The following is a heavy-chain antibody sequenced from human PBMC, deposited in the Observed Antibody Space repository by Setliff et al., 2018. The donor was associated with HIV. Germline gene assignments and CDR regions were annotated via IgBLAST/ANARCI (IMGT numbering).Heavy chain of an antibody. Sequence: SLRLSCAASGFTFSSYEMNWVRQAPGKGLEWVSYISSSGSTIYYADSVKGRFTISRDNAKNSLYLQMNSLRAEDTAVYYCARDLSPGITAPLDYWGQGTLVTVSS. J-gene: IGHJ4*02. CDR1: GFTFSSYE. CDR3: ARDLSPGITAPLDY. V-gene: IGHV3-48*03. D-gene: IGHD6-13*01. CDR2: ISSSGSTI.